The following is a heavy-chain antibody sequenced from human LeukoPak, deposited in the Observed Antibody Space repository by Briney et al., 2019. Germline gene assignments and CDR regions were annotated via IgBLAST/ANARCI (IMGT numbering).Heavy chain of an antibody. CDR3: ARGVKSRVVPPATGSLDYYYYMDV. Sequence: GGSLRLSCAASGFTFSDYYMSWIRQAPRKGLEWVSYISSSGSTIYYADSVRGRFTISRDNAKNTLYLQMNSLRVEDTAVYYCARGVKSRVVPPATGSLDYYYYMDVWGKGATVTVSS. J-gene: IGHJ6*03. D-gene: IGHD2-2*01. CDR2: ISSSGSTI. V-gene: IGHV3-11*04. CDR1: GFTFSDYY.